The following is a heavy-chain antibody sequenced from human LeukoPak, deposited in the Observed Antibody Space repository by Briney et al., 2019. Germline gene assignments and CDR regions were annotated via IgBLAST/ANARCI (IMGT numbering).Heavy chain of an antibody. V-gene: IGHV3-21*01. CDR1: GFTFSSYS. J-gene: IGHJ5*02. D-gene: IGHD1-26*01. Sequence: GESLRLSCAASGFTFSSYSMNWVRQAPGKGLEWVSSISSSSSYIYYADSVKGRFTISRDNAKNSLYLQMNSLRAEDTAVYYCAGLWELLEGYWFDPWGQGTLVTVSS. CDR3: AGLWELLEGYWFDP. CDR2: ISSSSSYI.